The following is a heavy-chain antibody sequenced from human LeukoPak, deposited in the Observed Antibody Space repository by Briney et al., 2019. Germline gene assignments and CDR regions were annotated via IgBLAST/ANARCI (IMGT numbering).Heavy chain of an antibody. Sequence: GGSLRLSCAARGFTFGDYGMSWVRQAPGKGLEWVSGINLSSSSRGYADSVKGRFTISRDSAKKFLYLQMNTLRVEVTALYYCARVDRSADYSLDYWGQGSLVTVSS. D-gene: IGHD3-22*01. V-gene: IGHV3-20*04. CDR3: ARVDRSADYSLDY. J-gene: IGHJ4*02. CDR1: GFTFGDYG. CDR2: INLSSSSR.